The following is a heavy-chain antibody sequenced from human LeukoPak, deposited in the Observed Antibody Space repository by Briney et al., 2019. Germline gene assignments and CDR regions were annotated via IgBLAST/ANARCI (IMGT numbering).Heavy chain of an antibody. J-gene: IGHJ4*02. CDR2: IYHSGST. CDR3: ARVGVGATTYYFDY. V-gene: IGHV4-38-2*02. Sequence: PSETLSLTCTVSGYSISSGYYWGWIRQPPRKGLEWIGSIYHSGSTYYNPSLKSRVTISVDTSKNQFSLKLSSVTAADTAVYYCARVGVGATTYYFDYWGQGTLVTVSS. D-gene: IGHD1-26*01. CDR1: GYSISSGYY.